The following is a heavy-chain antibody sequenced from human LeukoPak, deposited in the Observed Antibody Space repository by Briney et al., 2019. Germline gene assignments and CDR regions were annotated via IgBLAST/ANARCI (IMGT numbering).Heavy chain of an antibody. CDR3: AESLYCGGDRYPRGLGY. V-gene: IGHV3-9*01. Sequence: PGGSLRLSCAASGFTFDDYAMHWVRQAPGKGLEWVSGISWNSGSIGYADSVKGRFTISRDNAENSLYLQMNSLRAEDTALYYCAESLYCGGDRYPRGLGYWGPGTLVTVSS. CDR1: GFTFDDYA. J-gene: IGHJ4*02. D-gene: IGHD2-21*02. CDR2: ISWNSGSI.